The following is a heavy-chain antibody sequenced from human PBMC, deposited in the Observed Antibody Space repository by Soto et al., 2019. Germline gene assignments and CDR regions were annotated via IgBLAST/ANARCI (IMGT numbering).Heavy chain of an antibody. V-gene: IGHV1-69*12. CDR2: IIPSFGTA. CDR1: GGTFSSYA. J-gene: IGHJ6*02. D-gene: IGHD3-3*01. CDR3: ARAVTIFGVDPYYYGMDV. Sequence: QVQLVQSGAEVTKPGSSVQFSCKASGGTFSSYAISWVRQAPGQGLEWMGGIIPSFGTANYAQKFQGRVTLTADASTSTAYMELSSLRSEDMAVDYCARAVTIFGVDPYYYGMDVWGQGTTVTVSS.